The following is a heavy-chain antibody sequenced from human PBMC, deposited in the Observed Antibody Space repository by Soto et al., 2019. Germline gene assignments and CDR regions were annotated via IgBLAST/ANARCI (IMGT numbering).Heavy chain of an antibody. CDR2: ISSSSSTI. V-gene: IGHV3-48*01. D-gene: IGHD6-13*01. CDR1: GFTFSSYS. Sequence: GGSLRLSCAASGFTFSSYSMNWVRQAPGKGLEWVSYISSSSSTIYYADSVKGRFTISRDNAKNSLYLQMNSLRAEDTAVYYCASERYSSSWYDAFDIWGQGTMVTVSS. CDR3: ASERYSSSWYDAFDI. J-gene: IGHJ3*02.